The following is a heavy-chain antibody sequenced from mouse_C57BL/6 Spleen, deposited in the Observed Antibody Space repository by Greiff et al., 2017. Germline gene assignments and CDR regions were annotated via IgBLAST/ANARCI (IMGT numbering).Heavy chain of an antibody. CDR2: ISDGGSYT. Sequence: EVQLVEPGGGLVKPGGSLKLSCAASGFTFSSYAMSWVRQTPEKRLEWVATISDGGSYTYYPDNVKGRFTISRDNAKNNLYLQMSHLKSEDTAMYYCARIYYYGSSPYWYFDVWGTGTTVTVSS. D-gene: IGHD1-1*01. CDR1: GFTFSSYA. J-gene: IGHJ1*03. V-gene: IGHV5-4*01. CDR3: ARIYYYGSSPYWYFDV.